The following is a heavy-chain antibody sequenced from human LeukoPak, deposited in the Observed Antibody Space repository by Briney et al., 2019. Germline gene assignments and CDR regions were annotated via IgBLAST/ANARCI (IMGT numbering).Heavy chain of an antibody. Sequence: GGSLRLSCAASGFTFSSYTMNWVRQAPGKGREWVSSISSGNNYMYYADSVKGRFTISRDNAKNSLYLQMNSLRAEDTAVYYCARELISSSSVLLPDYWGQGTLVTVSS. V-gene: IGHV3-21*01. CDR3: ARELISSSSVLLPDY. D-gene: IGHD6-6*01. CDR1: GFTFSSYT. J-gene: IGHJ4*02. CDR2: ISSGNNYM.